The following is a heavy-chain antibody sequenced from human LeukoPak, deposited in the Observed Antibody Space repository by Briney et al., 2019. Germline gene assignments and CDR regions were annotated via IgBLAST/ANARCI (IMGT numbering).Heavy chain of an antibody. J-gene: IGHJ4*02. CDR2: INPNSGDT. Sequence: ASVKVSRKASGYRFTDYFMHWVRQAPGQGLEWMGWINPNSGDTDYAQKFQGRVTLTRDASIGTAYMELTRLRSDDTAVYYCATPTERLLPDYWGQGTLVTVSS. V-gene: IGHV1-2*02. D-gene: IGHD2-15*01. CDR3: ATPTERLLPDY. CDR1: GYRFTDYF.